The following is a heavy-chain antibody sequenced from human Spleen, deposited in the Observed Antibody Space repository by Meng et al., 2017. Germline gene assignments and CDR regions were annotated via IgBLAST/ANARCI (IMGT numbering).Heavy chain of an antibody. J-gene: IGHJ5*02. CDR1: GGPFSGYF. D-gene: IGHD4-17*01. CDR3: ARVGITTVTTAGWFDP. CDR2: INHSRST. Sequence: QVPLQLGGAGLLAPSETLSLTRVVSGGPFSGYFWSWIRQPPGKGLEWIGEINHSRSTSYNPSLKSRVTISVDTSKNQFSLKLSSVTAADTAVYYCARVGITTVTTAGWFDPWGQGTLVTVSS. V-gene: IGHV4-34*01.